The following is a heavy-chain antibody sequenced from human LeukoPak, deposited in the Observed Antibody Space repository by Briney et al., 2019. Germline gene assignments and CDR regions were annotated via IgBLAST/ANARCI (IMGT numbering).Heavy chain of an antibody. CDR3: ARCGDGYNYVGIDY. CDR2: ISAYNGNT. J-gene: IGHJ4*02. D-gene: IGHD5-24*01. V-gene: IGHV1-18*01. Sequence: ASVKVSCKASGYTFTGYGISWARQAPGQGLEWMGWISAYNGNTNYAQKLQGRVNMTTDTSTSTAYMELRSVRSDDTAVYYCARCGDGYNYVGIDYWGQGTLVTVSS. CDR1: GYTFTGYG.